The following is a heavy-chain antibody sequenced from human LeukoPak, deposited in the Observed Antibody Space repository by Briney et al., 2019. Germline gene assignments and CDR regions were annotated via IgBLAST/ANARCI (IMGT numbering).Heavy chain of an antibody. CDR3: ATANYDSSGYYF. Sequence: SVKVSCKASGRTFSSYTISWVRQAPGQGLEWMGGIIPIFGTANYAQKFQGRVTMTEDTSTDTAYMELSSLRSEDTAVYYCATANYDSSGYYFWGQGTLVTVSS. V-gene: IGHV1-69*06. CDR1: GRTFSSYT. CDR2: IIPIFGTA. J-gene: IGHJ4*02. D-gene: IGHD3-22*01.